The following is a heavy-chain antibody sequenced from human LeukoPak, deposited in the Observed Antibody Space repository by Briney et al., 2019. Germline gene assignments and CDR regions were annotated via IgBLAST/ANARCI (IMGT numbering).Heavy chain of an antibody. J-gene: IGHJ4*02. CDR2: INPNSGGT. CDR1: GYTFTTYY. Sequence: ASVKVSCKASGYTFTTYYMHWVRQAPGQGLEWMGWINPNSGGTNYAQKFQGRVTMTRDTSISTAYMELSRLRSDDTAVYYCARRPQNTYGYDYWGQGTLVTVSS. V-gene: IGHV1-2*02. CDR3: ARRPQNTYGYDY. D-gene: IGHD5-18*01.